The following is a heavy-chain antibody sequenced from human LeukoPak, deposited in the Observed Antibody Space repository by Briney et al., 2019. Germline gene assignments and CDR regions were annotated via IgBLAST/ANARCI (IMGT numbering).Heavy chain of an antibody. CDR2: IYYSGST. CDR1: GGSISSYY. V-gene: IGHV4-59*01. CDR3: ARETYSSSPPRL. D-gene: IGHD6-13*01. J-gene: IGHJ2*01. Sequence: SGSLSLTCTVSGGSISSYYWSWIRQPPGKGLEWIGYIYYSGSTNYNPSLKSRVTTSVDTSKNKFSLKLSPVTAADTAVYYCARETYSSSPPRLWGRGTLVTVS.